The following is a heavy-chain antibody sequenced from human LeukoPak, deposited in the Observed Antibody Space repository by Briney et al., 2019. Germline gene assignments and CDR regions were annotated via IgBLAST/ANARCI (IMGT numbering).Heavy chain of an antibody. D-gene: IGHD3-9*01. CDR2: IYYSGST. Sequence: SETLSLTCTVSGGSISSYYWSWIRQPPGKGLEWIGYIYYSGSTNYNPSLKSRVTISVDTSKNQFSLKLSSVTAADTAVYYCARREGSAWYYDILTGYYRSGYFDCWGQGNLVTVSS. CDR1: GGSISSYY. CDR3: ARREGSAWYYDILTGYYRSGYFDC. V-gene: IGHV4-59*01. J-gene: IGHJ4*02.